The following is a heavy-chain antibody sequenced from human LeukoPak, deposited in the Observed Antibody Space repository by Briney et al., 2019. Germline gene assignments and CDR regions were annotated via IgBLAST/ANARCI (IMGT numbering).Heavy chain of an antibody. CDR2: INQDGSEK. V-gene: IGHV3-7*01. J-gene: IGHJ4*02. Sequence: GGSLRLSCATSGFSFSSICMSWVRQAPGKGLEWVANINQDGSEKYYVDSVKGRFTISRDNAKNSLHLQMNSLRADDTAVYYCAKGGEKWDYWGQGTLVTVSS. D-gene: IGHD3-10*01. CDR1: GFSFSSIC. CDR3: AKGGEKWDY.